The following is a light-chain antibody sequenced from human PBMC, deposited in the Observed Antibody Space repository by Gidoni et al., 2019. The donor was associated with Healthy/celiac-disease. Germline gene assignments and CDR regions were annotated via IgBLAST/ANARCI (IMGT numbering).Light chain of an antibody. J-gene: IGLJ2*01. CDR2: DNN. Sequence: SVLTQPPSVSAAPGQKVTIACSVSSSNIGNNYVSWYQQLPVTAPKLLIYDNNKRPSGIPDRFSGAKSGTSATLGITGLQTGDEADYYCGTWDSSLSAGVFGGGTKLTVL. CDR1: SSNIGNNY. CDR3: GTWDSSLSAGV. V-gene: IGLV1-51*01.